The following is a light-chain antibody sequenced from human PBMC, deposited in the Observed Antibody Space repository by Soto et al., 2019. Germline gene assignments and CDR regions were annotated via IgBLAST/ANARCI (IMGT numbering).Light chain of an antibody. V-gene: IGLV2-14*01. CDR2: EVS. Sequence: QSVLTQPASVSGSPGQSITISCTGTSSDVGGYNYVSWYQHHPGKAPKLMIYEVSNRPSGVSNRFSGSKSGNTASLTISGLQAEDEADYYCSSYAGRSTFVLGTGTKLTVL. CDR1: SSDVGGYNY. J-gene: IGLJ1*01. CDR3: SSYAGRSTFV.